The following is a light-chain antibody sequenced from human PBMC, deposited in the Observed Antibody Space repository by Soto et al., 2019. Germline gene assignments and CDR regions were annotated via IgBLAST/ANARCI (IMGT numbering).Light chain of an antibody. CDR2: EVT. V-gene: IGLV2-14*03. Sequence: QSVLTQTASVSGSPGQSITISCTGTSSDVGGYNFVSWYQQHPGKAPKLIIHEVTNRPSGVSTRFSGSKSGNTASLTISGLQAEDEAVYYCQSYDSSLSGYVFGTGTKLTVL. CDR1: SSDVGGYNF. CDR3: QSYDSSLSGYV. J-gene: IGLJ1*01.